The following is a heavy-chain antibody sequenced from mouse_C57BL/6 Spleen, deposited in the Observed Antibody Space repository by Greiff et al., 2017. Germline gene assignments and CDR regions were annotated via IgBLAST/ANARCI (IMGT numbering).Heavy chain of an antibody. CDR2: IGPADSYT. V-gene: IGHV1-50*01. CDR1: GYTFTSYW. J-gene: IGHJ4*01. D-gene: IGHD2-1*01. CDR3: ARGNSYDNYRGYSMAY. Sequence: QVQLQQSGAELVKPGASVKMSCKASGYTFTSYWMQWVKQRPGQGLEWIGEIGPADSYTNYNQKFKGKATLTVDTSSSTAYMQLSSLTSEASAFYFCARGNSYDNYRGYSMAYWGQGTLVTVSA.